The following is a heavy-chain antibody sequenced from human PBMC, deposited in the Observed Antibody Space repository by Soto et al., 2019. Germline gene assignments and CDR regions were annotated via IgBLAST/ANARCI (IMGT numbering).Heavy chain of an antibody. Sequence: QVQLVESGGGVGQPGRSLRLSCSASGFTFSDFEMYWVRQAQGKGLDWVSFISYDGSNQYYAGSVKGRFTVSSDNSKTTLFLRVKSQTPDYKAVYLCASRTGTAPRFDYWGQGTLVTVSS. CDR1: GFTFSDFE. CDR3: ASRTGTAPRFDY. J-gene: IGHJ4*02. V-gene: IGHV3-30-3*01. D-gene: IGHD1-7*01. CDR2: ISYDGSNQ.